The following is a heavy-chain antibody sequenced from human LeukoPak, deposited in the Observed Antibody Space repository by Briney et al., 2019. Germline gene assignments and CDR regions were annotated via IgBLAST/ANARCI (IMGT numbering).Heavy chain of an antibody. CDR3: AREGPRGNSQFDY. CDR2: IWYDGSNK. V-gene: IGHV3-33*01. J-gene: IGHJ4*02. CDR1: GFTFSSYG. D-gene: IGHD2/OR15-2a*01. Sequence: QPGGSLRLSCAASGFTFSSYGMHWVRQAPGKGREGVALIWYDGSNKYYTDSVKGRLTISRDNSKNTLYLQMNSLRAEDTAIYYCAREGPRGNSQFDYWGQGTLVTVSS.